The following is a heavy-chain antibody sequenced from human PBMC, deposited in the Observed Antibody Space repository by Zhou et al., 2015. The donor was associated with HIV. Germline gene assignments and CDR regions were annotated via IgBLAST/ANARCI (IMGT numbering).Heavy chain of an antibody. D-gene: IGHD6-6*01. CDR2: ITTDGSST. J-gene: IGHJ4*02. Sequence: EVQLVESGGGLMQPGGSLRLSCAASGFTLSRYWMHWVRQAPGKGLVWVSRITTDGSSTIYADSVKGRFTISRDNAKNTLYLQMNSLTDEDTAVYYCAKAQLGYSSSLPGDYWGQGTLVTVSS. CDR3: AKAQLGYSSSLPGDY. CDR1: GFTLSRYW. V-gene: IGHV3-74*02.